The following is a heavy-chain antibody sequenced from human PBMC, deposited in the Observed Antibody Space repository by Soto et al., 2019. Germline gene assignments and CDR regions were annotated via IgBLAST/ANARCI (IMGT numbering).Heavy chain of an antibody. CDR1: GYIFIHYA. D-gene: IGHD6-19*01. CDR2: INGGSGIT. J-gene: IGHJ2*01. CDR3: ARSGYSSGWYHWYFDF. Sequence: WASVKVSCKASGYIFIHYAMHWVRQAPGQRLEWMGWINGGSGITKYSQKFQGRVTITMDTSASTVYMELSSLTSEDTAVYFCARSGYSSGWYHWYFDFWGRGTPVTVSS. V-gene: IGHV1-3*01.